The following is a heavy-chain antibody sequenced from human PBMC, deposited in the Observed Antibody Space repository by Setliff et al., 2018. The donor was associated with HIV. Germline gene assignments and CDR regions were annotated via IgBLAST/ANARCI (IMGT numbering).Heavy chain of an antibody. CDR2: IIHTRST. CDR1: GYSIISDYY. CDR3: ARYRRDDYYLTAYFDS. D-gene: IGHD1-26*01. V-gene: IGHV4-38-2*01. J-gene: IGHJ4*02. Sequence: SETLSLTCAVSGYSIISDYYWGWIRQPPGKGLEWIGEIIHTRSTNYNPSLKSRVTISVDTSKNQFSLKLSSLTAADTAVYYCARYRRDDYYLTAYFDSWGQGTLVTVSS.